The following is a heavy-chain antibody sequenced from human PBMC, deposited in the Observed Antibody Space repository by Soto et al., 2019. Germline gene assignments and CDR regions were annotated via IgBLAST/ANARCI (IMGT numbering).Heavy chain of an antibody. Sequence: SETLSLSWRVNGGALSVFHWSMIRPPPGKGLEWIGEINHSGSTNYNPSLKSRVTISVDTSKNQFSLKLSSVTAADTAVYYCARGKIRGVMNYYGMDVSGQGTTVT. CDR3: ARGKIRGVMNYYGMDV. J-gene: IGHJ6*02. CDR1: GGALSVFH. CDR2: INHSGST. V-gene: IGHV4-34*01. D-gene: IGHD3-10*01.